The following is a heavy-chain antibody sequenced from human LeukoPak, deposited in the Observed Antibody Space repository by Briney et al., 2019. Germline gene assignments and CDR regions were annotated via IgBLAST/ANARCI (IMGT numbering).Heavy chain of an antibody. CDR1: GGSFSGYY. V-gene: IGHV4-34*01. CDR3: ARVAVAARPNYFDY. CDR2: INHSGST. D-gene: IGHD6-6*01. J-gene: IGHJ4*02. Sequence: SETLSLTCAVYGGSFSGYYWSWIRQPPGKGLEWIGEINHSGSTNYNPSLKSRVTISVDTSKNQFSLKLSSVTAADTAVYYCARVAVAARPNYFDYWGQGTLVTVSS.